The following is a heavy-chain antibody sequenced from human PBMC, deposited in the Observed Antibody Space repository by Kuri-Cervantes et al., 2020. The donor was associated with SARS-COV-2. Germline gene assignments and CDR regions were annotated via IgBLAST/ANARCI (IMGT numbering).Heavy chain of an antibody. CDR1: GGSISNGGYS. CDR3: ARATLTVNFDY. D-gene: IGHD4-17*01. V-gene: IGHV4-30-2*01. CDR2: IFHSGTA. J-gene: IGHJ4*02. Sequence: SCAVSGGSISNGGYSWIWIRQPPGKGLEYIGYIFHSGTAYYNPSLKSRVAMSADRSKNQFSLNLRSVTAADTAVYYCARATLTVNFDYWGPGALVTVSS.